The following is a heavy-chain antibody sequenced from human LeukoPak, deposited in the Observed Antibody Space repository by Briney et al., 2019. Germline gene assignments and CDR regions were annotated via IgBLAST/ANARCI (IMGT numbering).Heavy chain of an antibody. CDR1: GGTFSSYA. V-gene: IGHV1-69*05. CDR3: ARASSKEMATIGFDY. D-gene: IGHD5-24*01. CDR2: IIPIFGTA. J-gene: IGHJ4*02. Sequence: GSSVKVSCKASGGTFSSYAISWVRQAPGQGLEWMGGIIPIFGTANYAQKFQGRVTITTDESTSTAYMELSSLRSEDTAVYYCARASSKEMATIGFDYWGLGTLVTVSS.